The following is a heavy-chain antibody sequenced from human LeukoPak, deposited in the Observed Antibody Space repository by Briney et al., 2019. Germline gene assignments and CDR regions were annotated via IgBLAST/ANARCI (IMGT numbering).Heavy chain of an antibody. CDR3: ASVPLAYCGGDWVCWFDP. V-gene: IGHV1-69*05. CDR1: GGTFSSYA. CDR2: IIPIFGTG. Sequence: ASVKVSCKASGGTFSSYAISWVRQAPGQGLEWMGRIIPIFGTGDYAQKFQGRVTINTDESTRTAYMELSSLRSEDTAVYYCASVPLAYCGGDWVCWFDPWGQGTLVTVSS. J-gene: IGHJ5*02. D-gene: IGHD2-21*02.